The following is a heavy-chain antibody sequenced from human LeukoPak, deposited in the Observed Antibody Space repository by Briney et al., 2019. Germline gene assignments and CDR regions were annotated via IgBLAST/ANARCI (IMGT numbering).Heavy chain of an antibody. Sequence: SETLSLTCTVSGGSISSSRYYWGWIRQPPGKGLEWIGSIYYSGSTYYNPSLKSRVTISVDTPNNQFSLKLSSVTAADTAVYYCASPGGDYEDPCFDYWGQGTLVTVSS. V-gene: IGHV4-39*01. CDR1: GGSISSSRYY. CDR2: IYYSGST. J-gene: IGHJ4*02. CDR3: ASPGGDYEDPCFDY. D-gene: IGHD4-17*01.